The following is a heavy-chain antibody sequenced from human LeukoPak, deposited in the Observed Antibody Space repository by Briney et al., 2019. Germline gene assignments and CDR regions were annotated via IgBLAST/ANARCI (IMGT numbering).Heavy chain of an antibody. Sequence: PSETLSLTCTVSGGSISSYYWSWIRQPPGKGLEWIGEINHSGSTNYNPSLKSRVTISVDTSKNQFSLKLSSVTAADTAVYYCARVSLAPVDPWGQGTLVTVSS. CDR1: GGSISSYY. CDR3: ARVSLAPVDP. V-gene: IGHV4-34*01. J-gene: IGHJ5*02. CDR2: INHSGST.